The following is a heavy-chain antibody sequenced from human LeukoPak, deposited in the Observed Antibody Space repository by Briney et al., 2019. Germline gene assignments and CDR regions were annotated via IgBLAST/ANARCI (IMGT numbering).Heavy chain of an antibody. V-gene: IGHV3-30*18. Sequence: GGSLRLSCAASGFTFSSYGMHLVRQAPGKGLEGVAVISYDGSNKYYADSVKGRFTISRDNSKNTLYLQMNSLRAEDTAVYYCAKDRSSRGNYFDYWGQGTLVTVSS. CDR1: GFTFSSYG. CDR3: AKDRSSRGNYFDY. CDR2: ISYDGSNK. J-gene: IGHJ4*02. D-gene: IGHD3-16*01.